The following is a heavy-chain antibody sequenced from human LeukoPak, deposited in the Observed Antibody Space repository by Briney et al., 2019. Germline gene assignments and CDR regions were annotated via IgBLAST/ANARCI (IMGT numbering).Heavy chain of an antibody. J-gene: IGHJ4*02. CDR2: IIPIFGTA. D-gene: IGHD6-19*01. V-gene: IGHV1-69*13. CDR3: AREAVAGSFDY. Sequence: SVKVSCKTSGYTFTSYGISWVRQAPGQGLEWMGGIIPIFGTANYAQKFQGRVTITADESTSTAYMELSSLRSEHTAVYYCAREAVAGSFDYWGQGTLVTVSS. CDR1: GYTFTSYG.